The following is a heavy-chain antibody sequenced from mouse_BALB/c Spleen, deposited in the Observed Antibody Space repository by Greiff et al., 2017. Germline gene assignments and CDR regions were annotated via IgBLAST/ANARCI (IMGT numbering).Heavy chain of an antibody. Sequence: EVKLVESGGGLVQPGGSRKLSCAASGFTFSSFGMHWVRQAPEKGLEWVAYISSGSSTIYYADTVKGRFTISRDNPKNTLFLQMTSLRSEDTAMYYCARKYGNYDAMDYWGQGTSVTVSS. V-gene: IGHV5-17*02. CDR3: ARKYGNYDAMDY. D-gene: IGHD2-10*02. CDR2: ISSGSSTI. J-gene: IGHJ4*01. CDR1: GFTFSSFG.